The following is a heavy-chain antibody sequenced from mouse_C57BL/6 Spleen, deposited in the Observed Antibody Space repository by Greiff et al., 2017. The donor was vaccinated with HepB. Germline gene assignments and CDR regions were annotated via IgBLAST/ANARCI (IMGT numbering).Heavy chain of an antibody. CDR1: GYSITSGYY. D-gene: IGHD2-1*01. CDR3: ASPVYYGNYGAMDY. Sequence: EVKLQESGPGLVKPSQSLSLTCSVPGYSITSGYYWNWIRQFPGNKLEWMGYISYDGSNNYNPSLKNRISITRDTSKNQFFMKLNSVTTEDTATYYCASPVYYGNYGAMDYWGQGTSVTVSS. CDR2: ISYDGSN. J-gene: IGHJ4*01. V-gene: IGHV3-6*01.